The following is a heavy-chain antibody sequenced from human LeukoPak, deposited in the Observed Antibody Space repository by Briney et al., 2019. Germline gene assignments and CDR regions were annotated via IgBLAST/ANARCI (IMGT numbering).Heavy chain of an antibody. V-gene: IGHV1-8*01. D-gene: IGHD2-21*01. Sequence: GASVKVSRKASGYTFTSYDINWVRQATGQGLEWMGWMNPNSGNTGYAQKFQGRVTMTRNTSISTAYMELSSLRSEDTAVYYCARGSVVADAAFDIWGQGTMVTVSS. CDR3: ARGSVVADAAFDI. CDR1: GYTFTSYD. CDR2: MNPNSGNT. J-gene: IGHJ3*02.